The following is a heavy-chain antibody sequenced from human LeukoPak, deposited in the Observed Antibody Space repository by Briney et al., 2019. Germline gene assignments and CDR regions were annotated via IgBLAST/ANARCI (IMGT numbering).Heavy chain of an antibody. CDR1: RGSISNYF. V-gene: IGHV4-59*01. CDR3: ARCPHYGSGRPWYFDL. J-gene: IGHJ2*01. D-gene: IGHD3-10*01. Sequence: SETLSLTCTVSRGSISNYFWTWIRQPPGKALEWIGFIYIDGSTTYNPSLKRRVTISVDTSEKQISLNLGSVTAADTAVYYCARCPHYGSGRPWYFDLWGRGALVTVFS. CDR2: IYIDGST.